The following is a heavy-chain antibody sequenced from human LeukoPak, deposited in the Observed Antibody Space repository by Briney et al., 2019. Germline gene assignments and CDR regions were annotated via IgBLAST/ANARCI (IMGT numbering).Heavy chain of an antibody. CDR2: INHSGST. Sequence: PSETLSLTCAVYGGSFSGYYWSWIRQPPGKGLEWIGEINHSGSTNYNPSLKSRVTISVDTSKNQFSLKLSSVTAADTAVYYCARAHSSSWYRGVFQHWGQGTLVTVSS. CDR3: ARAHSSSWYRGVFQH. D-gene: IGHD6-13*01. V-gene: IGHV4-34*01. J-gene: IGHJ1*01. CDR1: GGSFSGYY.